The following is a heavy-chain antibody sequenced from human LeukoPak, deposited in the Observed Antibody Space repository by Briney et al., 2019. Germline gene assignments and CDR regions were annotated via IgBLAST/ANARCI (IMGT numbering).Heavy chain of an antibody. J-gene: IGHJ1*01. CDR1: GYSFSSQW. Sequence: GESLKISCKGSGYSFSSQWIGWVRQMPGKGLEWTGIIYPGDSDTRYSPSFQGQVTISADKSISTAYLQWSSLKASDTAMYYCARPYYYDSSGYWGFQHWGQGTLVTVSS. CDR2: IYPGDSDT. CDR3: ARPYYYDSSGYWGFQH. V-gene: IGHV5-51*01. D-gene: IGHD3-22*01.